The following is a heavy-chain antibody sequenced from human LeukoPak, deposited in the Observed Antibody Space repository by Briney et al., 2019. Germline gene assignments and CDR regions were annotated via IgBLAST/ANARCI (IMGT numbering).Heavy chain of an antibody. D-gene: IGHD3-22*01. CDR2: VSYDGSNK. V-gene: IGHV3-30*04. J-gene: IGHJ4*02. CDR3: ARDLTPKYYYDSSGYSPDY. Sequence: GGSLRLSCAASGFTFSRYAMHWVRQAPGKGLEWVAVVSYDGSNKYYADSVKGRFTISRDNSKNTLYLQMNSLRAEDTAVYYCARDLTPKYYYDSSGYSPDYWGQGTLVTVSS. CDR1: GFTFSRYA.